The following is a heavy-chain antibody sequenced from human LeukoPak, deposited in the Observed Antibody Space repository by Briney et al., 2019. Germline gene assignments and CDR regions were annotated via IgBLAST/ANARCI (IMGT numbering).Heavy chain of an antibody. V-gene: IGHV3-30*04. J-gene: IGHJ4*02. CDR3: ASAIFGVIITPFDS. D-gene: IGHD3-3*01. Sequence: PGGPLRLSCAASGFTFSSYAMHWVPQAPGKALEWVAVISYDGSNTYYADSVKGRFTISRDNSKNTLYLQMNSLRAEDTAVYYCASAIFGVIITPFDSWGQGTLVTAS. CDR2: ISYDGSNT. CDR1: GFTFSSYA.